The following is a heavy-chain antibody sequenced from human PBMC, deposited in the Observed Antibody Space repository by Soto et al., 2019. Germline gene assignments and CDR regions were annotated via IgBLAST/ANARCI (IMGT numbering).Heavy chain of an antibody. D-gene: IGHD4-17*01. V-gene: IGHV4-61*08. Sequence: QVQLQESGPGLVKPSETLSLTCTVSGGPVSSADYYWSWIRQPPGKGLEWIGYMYNSGTTNYNPPLTSRVTISVDTSKSQFSLRLSSVTAADTAVYYCARAYGSDWYFDLWGRGTLVPVSS. CDR3: ARAYGSDWYFDL. CDR2: MYNSGTT. CDR1: GGPVSSADYY. J-gene: IGHJ2*01.